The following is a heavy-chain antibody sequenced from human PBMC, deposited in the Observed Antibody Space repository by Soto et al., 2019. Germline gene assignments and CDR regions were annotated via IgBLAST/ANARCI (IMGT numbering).Heavy chain of an antibody. CDR3: AKPIAVAGERYYYYYYGMDV. CDR2: IYSSGST. V-gene: IGHV4-59*01. Sequence: SETLSLTCTVSGGSISNYYWSWIRQPPGKGLEWIGYIYSSGSTNYNPSLKSRVTISIDTSKNQFSLKLRSVSAADTAVYYCAKPIAVAGERYYYYYYGMDVWGQGTTVTVSS. J-gene: IGHJ6*02. CDR1: GGSISNYY. D-gene: IGHD6-19*01.